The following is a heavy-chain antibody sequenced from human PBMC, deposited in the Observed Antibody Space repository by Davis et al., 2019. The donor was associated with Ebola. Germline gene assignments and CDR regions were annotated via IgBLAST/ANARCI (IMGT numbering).Heavy chain of an antibody. Sequence: AASVKVSCKASGGTFSSYAISWVRQAPGQGLEWMGRINPNSGGTNYAQKFQGRVTMTRDTSISTAYMELSRLRSDDTAVYYCARAQFPTTSDHWGQGTLVTVPS. CDR2: INPNSGGT. J-gene: IGHJ4*02. V-gene: IGHV1-2*06. CDR3: ARAQFPTTSDH. D-gene: IGHD1-1*01. CDR1: GGTFSSYA.